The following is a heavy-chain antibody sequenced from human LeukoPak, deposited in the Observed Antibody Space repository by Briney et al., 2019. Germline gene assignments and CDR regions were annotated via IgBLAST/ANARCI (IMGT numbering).Heavy chain of an antibody. CDR1: GYTFTSYY. CDR2: INPSGGST. J-gene: IGHJ4*02. V-gene: IGHV1-46*01. CDR3: ARDQSSGWYVDY. Sequence: ASVKVSCKASGYTFTSYYMHWVRQAPGQGLEWMGIINPSGGSTSYAQKFQGRVTMTRDMSTSTVYMELSSLRSDDTAVYYCARDQSSGWYVDYWGQGTLVTVSS. D-gene: IGHD6-19*01.